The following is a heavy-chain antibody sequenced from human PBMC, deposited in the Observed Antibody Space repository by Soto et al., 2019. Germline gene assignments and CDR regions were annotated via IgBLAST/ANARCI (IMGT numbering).Heavy chain of an antibody. Sequence: PSETLSVTCSVSGGSISSYYWIWIRQPPGKGLEWIGYIYYSGSTNYDPSLKSRVTISVDTSKNQFSLKLSSVTAADTAVYYCARRYGSSFDIWGQGTMVTVS. CDR3: ARRYGSSFDI. V-gene: IGHV4-59*08. J-gene: IGHJ3*02. CDR2: IYYSGST. D-gene: IGHD3-10*01. CDR1: GGSISSYY.